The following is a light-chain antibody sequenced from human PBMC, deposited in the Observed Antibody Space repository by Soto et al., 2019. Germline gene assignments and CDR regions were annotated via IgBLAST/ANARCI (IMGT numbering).Light chain of an antibody. CDR2: AAS. CDR3: QQNYSTSPYT. CDR1: QSISSY. Sequence: DIQMTQSPSSLSASVGDRVTITCRASQSISSYLNWYQQKPGKAPKLLIYAASSLQSGVPSRFSGSGSGTDFTLAISSLQPEDIAADYYQQNYSTSPYTFGQGTKLEIK. J-gene: IGKJ2*01. V-gene: IGKV1-39*01.